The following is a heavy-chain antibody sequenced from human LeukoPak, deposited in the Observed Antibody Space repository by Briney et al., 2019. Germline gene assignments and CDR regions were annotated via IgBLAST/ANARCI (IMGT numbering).Heavy chain of an antibody. CDR2: ISVSADST. Sequence: GGSLRLSCAASGFTFSNLVMSWVRQAPGKGLEWVSIISVSADSTYYADSVKGWFTISRDNSKNTLYVQMNSLRAEDAAVYYCAKNAPGIASPGSIDYMDVWGKGTTVTVSS. CDR1: GFTFSNLV. D-gene: IGHD6-13*01. J-gene: IGHJ6*03. CDR3: AKNAPGIASPGSIDYMDV. V-gene: IGHV3-23*01.